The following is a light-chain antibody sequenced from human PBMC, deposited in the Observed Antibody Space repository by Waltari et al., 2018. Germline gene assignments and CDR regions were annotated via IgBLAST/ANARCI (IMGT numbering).Light chain of an antibody. Sequence: SYELTQSISVVVSAAETAKIACSGGALSKQYAAWYRQTPGQAPVVVIYKDTVRPSGIPERFSGSSSGTTVTLTISGVQAEDEADYYCLSADIGGTQGVFGGGTKLTVL. V-gene: IGLV3-25*03. J-gene: IGLJ2*01. CDR1: ALSKQY. CDR2: KDT. CDR3: LSADIGGTQGV.